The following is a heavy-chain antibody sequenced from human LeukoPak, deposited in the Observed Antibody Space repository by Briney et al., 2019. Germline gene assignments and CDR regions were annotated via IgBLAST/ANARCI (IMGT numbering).Heavy chain of an antibody. CDR3: ARGTNWSPLDFDY. CDR2: ISSDSSSFK. J-gene: IGHJ4*02. D-gene: IGHD1-20*01. CDR1: GFTFSSYH. Sequence: GGSLRLSCAASGFTFSSYHFHWVRQAPGKGLERVSSISSDSSSFKYYAHSVQGRFTISRDNARNSMYLQMNSLRAEDTAVYYCARGTNWSPLDFDYWGQGSLVTVSS. V-gene: IGHV3-21*04.